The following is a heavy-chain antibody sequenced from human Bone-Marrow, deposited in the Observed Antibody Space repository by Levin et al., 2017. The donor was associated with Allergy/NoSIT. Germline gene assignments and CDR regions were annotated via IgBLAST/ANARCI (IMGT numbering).Heavy chain of an antibody. CDR1: GFTFSSYE. V-gene: IGHV3-48*03. D-gene: IGHD6-13*01. Sequence: PGGSLRLSCAASGFTFSSYEMNWVRQAPGKGLEWVSYISSSGSTIYYADSVKGRFTISRDNAKNSLYLQMNSLRAEDTAVYYCASRSSSWYGDAFDIWGQGTMVTVSS. CDR2: ISSSGSTI. CDR3: ASRSSSWYGDAFDI. J-gene: IGHJ3*02.